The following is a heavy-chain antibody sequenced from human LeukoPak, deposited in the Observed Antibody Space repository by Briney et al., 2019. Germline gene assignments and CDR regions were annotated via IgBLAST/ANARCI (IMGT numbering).Heavy chain of an antibody. V-gene: IGHV3-7*01. CDR1: GFSFSSYW. CDR3: ARVVGSGWYRNYFDY. CDR2: IKQDGSEK. J-gene: IGHJ4*02. D-gene: IGHD6-19*01. Sequence: PGGSLRLSCAASGFSFSSYWMSWVRQAPGKGLEWVANIKQDGSEKYYVDSVKGRFTISRDNAKNSLYLQVNSLRAEDTAVYYCARVVGSGWYRNYFDYWGQGTLVTVSS.